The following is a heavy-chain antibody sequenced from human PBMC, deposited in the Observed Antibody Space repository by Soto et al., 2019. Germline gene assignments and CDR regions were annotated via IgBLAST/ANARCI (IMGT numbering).Heavy chain of an antibody. CDR1: GFTFSSYW. CDR2: IKQDGSEK. Sequence: PGGSLRLSCAASGFTFSSYWMSWVRQAPGKGLEWVANIKQDGSEKYYVDSVKGRFTISRDNAKNSLYLQMNSLRAEDTAVYYCARYYDFWSGHIPLGYWGQGTLVTVSS. CDR3: ARYYDFWSGHIPLGY. V-gene: IGHV3-7*03. J-gene: IGHJ4*02. D-gene: IGHD3-3*01.